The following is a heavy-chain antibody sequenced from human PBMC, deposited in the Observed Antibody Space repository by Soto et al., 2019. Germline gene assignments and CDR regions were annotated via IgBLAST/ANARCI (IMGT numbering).Heavy chain of an antibody. Sequence: GGPLRLSCAASGFPFSTYDMHWVRQAPGKGLEWLSFISTTSRTVSYADSVKGRFTVSRDNSKNSLFLQMNSLGAGDTAVYYCARDVKAVEAGFYYWCQGTLVTVSS. V-gene: IGHV3-48*01. CDR3: ARDVKAVEAGFYY. CDR2: ISTTSRTV. D-gene: IGHD6-19*01. CDR1: GFPFSTYD. J-gene: IGHJ4*02.